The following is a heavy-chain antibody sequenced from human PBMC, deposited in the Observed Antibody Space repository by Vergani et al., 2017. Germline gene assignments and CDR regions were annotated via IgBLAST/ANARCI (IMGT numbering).Heavy chain of an antibody. D-gene: IGHD2-21*01. CDR1: GFSFRNAW. V-gene: IGHV3-15*07. CDR2: IKSTFDRGTT. Sequence: EVQLVESGGGIVKPGGSLRLSCVASGFSFRNAWMNWVRRTPGKGLEWVGCIKSTFDRGTTDYAAAVKGRFTISRDDSKNTLFLQMNGLKTEDIGVYYCTTDPQYCGDGSCCWLRDHHYYGMDVWGQGTTVTVSS. CDR3: TTDPQYCGDGSCCWLRDHHYYGMDV. J-gene: IGHJ6*02.